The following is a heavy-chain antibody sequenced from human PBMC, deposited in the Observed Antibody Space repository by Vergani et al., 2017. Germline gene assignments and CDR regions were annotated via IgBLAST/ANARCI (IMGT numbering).Heavy chain of an antibody. CDR2: INNDGHN. J-gene: IGHJ4*02. CDR3: AVRRRVNLVGGEIVKKRTLDY. D-gene: IGHD2-8*02. V-gene: IGHV4-34*02. CDR1: GESFSSFS. Sequence: QVQLQQWGAGVVKPSGPLSLTCAGFGESFSSFSWSWIRQPPGKGLEWFGEINNDGHNNYNPSLESRVTVSRDTPKNQFCLNVMSVTAAETAMYYCAVRRRVNLVGGEIVKKRTLDYWSQGSLVTVSS.